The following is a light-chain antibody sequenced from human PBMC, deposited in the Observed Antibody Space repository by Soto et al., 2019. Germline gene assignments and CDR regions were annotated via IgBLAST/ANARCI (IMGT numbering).Light chain of an antibody. J-gene: IGKJ1*01. Sequence: DIQMTQSPSSLSASVGDRVTITCRASQTITTYLNWYQQKPGKAPQLLIYGASTLQSGVPSRFTGSGSGTDFTRTISSLQPEDFATYHCQQSHSTPWTFGQGTKVEIK. CDR3: QQSHSTPWT. CDR2: GAS. CDR1: QTITTY. V-gene: IGKV1-39*01.